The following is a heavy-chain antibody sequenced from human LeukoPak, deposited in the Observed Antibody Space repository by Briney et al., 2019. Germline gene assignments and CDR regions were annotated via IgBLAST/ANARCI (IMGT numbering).Heavy chain of an antibody. Sequence: GGSLRLSCRASRFSFGDHAMGWVRQAPGKGLEWVSLISISGDTTYYADAVKGRFTISRDNSKNTLYLQMNSLRAEDTTLYYCARGYIYGYHYWGQGTLVTVSS. D-gene: IGHD5-18*01. CDR2: ISISGDTT. CDR1: RFSFGDHA. J-gene: IGHJ4*02. CDR3: ARGYIYGYHY. V-gene: IGHV3-23*01.